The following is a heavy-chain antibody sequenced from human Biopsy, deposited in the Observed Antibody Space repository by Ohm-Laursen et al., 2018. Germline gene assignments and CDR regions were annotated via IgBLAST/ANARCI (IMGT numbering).Heavy chain of an antibody. J-gene: IGHJ6*02. V-gene: IGHV3-11*01. D-gene: IGHD1-1*01. Sequence: SLRLSCTASGFTFTDYDISWVRHVPGQGLEWLALISPSSTTIYYADSVRGRFFISRDDAENSVSLEMSSLRADDTALYFCARNVRLEMTDHSGVTTYSRYFAMDAWGRGTTVTVSS. CDR3: ARNVRLEMTDHSGVTTYSRYFAMDA. CDR1: GFTFTDYD. CDR2: ISPSSTTI.